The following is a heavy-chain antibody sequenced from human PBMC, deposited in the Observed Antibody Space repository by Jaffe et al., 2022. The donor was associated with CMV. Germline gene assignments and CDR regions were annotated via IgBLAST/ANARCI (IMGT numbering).Heavy chain of an antibody. CDR2: IYYSGST. CDR1: GGSISSYY. CDR3: ARHGDVATIDY. Sequence: QVQLQESGPGLVKPSETLSLTCTVSGGSISSYYWSWIRQPPGKGLEWIGYIYYSGSTNYNPSLKSRVTISVDTSKNQFSLKLSSVTAADTAVYYCARHGDVATIDYWGQGTLVTVSS. V-gene: IGHV4-59*08. D-gene: IGHD5-12*01. J-gene: IGHJ4*02.